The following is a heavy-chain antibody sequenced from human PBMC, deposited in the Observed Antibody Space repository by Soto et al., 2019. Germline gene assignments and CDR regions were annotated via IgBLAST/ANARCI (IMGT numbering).Heavy chain of an antibody. J-gene: IGHJ6*02. D-gene: IGHD6-13*01. CDR3: ARHQGSSWTNYYYYGMDV. CDR2: IYPGDSDT. V-gene: IGHV5-51*01. CDR1: GYSFTSYW. Sequence: GESLKISCKGSGYSFTSYWIGWVRQMPGKGLEWMGIIYPGDSDTRYSPSFQGQVTISADKSISTAYLTWSSLKASDTAMYYCARHQGSSWTNYYYYGMDVWGQGTTVTVSS.